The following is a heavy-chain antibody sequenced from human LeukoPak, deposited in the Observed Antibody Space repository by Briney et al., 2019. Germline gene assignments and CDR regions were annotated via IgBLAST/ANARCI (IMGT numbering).Heavy chain of an antibody. D-gene: IGHD6-13*01. Sequence: SETLSLTCAVYGGSFSGYYWSWIRQPPGKGLEWIGEINHSGSTNYNPSLKSRVTISVDTSKNQLSLKLSSVTAADTAVYYCARGRSGYSSSWYRNWFDPWGQGTLVTVSS. J-gene: IGHJ5*02. CDR3: ARGRSGYSSSWYRNWFDP. V-gene: IGHV4-34*01. CDR2: INHSGST. CDR1: GGSFSGYY.